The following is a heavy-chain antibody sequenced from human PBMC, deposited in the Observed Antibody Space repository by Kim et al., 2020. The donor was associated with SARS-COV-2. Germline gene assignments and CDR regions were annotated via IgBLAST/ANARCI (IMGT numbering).Heavy chain of an antibody. V-gene: IGHV3-21*01. Sequence: GGSLRLSCAASGFTFSSYSMNWVRQAPGKGLEWVSSISSSSSYIYYADSVKGRFTISRDNAKNSLYLQMNSLRAEDTAVYYCARDLTKLWFGELSDAFDIWGQGTMGTVSS. J-gene: IGHJ3*02. CDR3: ARDLTKLWFGELSDAFDI. D-gene: IGHD3-10*01. CDR2: ISSSSSYI. CDR1: GFTFSSYS.